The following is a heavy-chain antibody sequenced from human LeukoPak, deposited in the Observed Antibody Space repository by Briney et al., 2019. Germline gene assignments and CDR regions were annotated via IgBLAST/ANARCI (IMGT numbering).Heavy chain of an antibody. J-gene: IGHJ4*02. CDR3: ASSRWGTVTTIDY. D-gene: IGHD4-17*01. CDR2: IIPIFGTA. CDR1: GGTFSSYA. Sequence: ASVKVSCKASGGTFSSYAISWVRQAPGQGLEWMGRIIPIFGTANYAQKFQGRVTITTDESTSTAYMELSSLRSEDTAVYYCASSRWGTVTTIDYWGQGTLVTVSS. V-gene: IGHV1-69*05.